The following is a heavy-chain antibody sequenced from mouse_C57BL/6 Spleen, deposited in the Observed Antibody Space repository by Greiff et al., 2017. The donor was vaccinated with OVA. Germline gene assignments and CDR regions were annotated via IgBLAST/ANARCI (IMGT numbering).Heavy chain of an antibody. D-gene: IGHD3-1*01. Sequence: QVQLQQPGAELVKPGASVKLSCKAPGYTFTSYWMHWVKQRPGRGLEWIGRIDPNSGGTKYNEQFKSKATLTVDKPSSTAYMQLSSLTSEDCAVNYCARGARATSGYAMDYWGQGTSVTVSS. J-gene: IGHJ4*01. CDR1: GYTFTSYW. V-gene: IGHV1-72*01. CDR3: ARGARATSGYAMDY. CDR2: IDPNSGGT.